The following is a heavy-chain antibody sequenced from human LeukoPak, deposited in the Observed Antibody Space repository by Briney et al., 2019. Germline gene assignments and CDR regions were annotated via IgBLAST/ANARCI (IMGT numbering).Heavy chain of an antibody. CDR3: ARHSPLHRIAAAGLSEFDY. CDR2: IYYSGST. V-gene: IGHV4-59*08. J-gene: IGHJ4*02. D-gene: IGHD6-13*01. CDR1: GGSISSYY. Sequence: SETLSLTCTVSGGSISSYYWSWIRQPPGKGLEWIGYIYYSGSTNYNPSLKSRVTISVDTSKNQFSLKLSSVTAADTAVYYCARHSPLHRIAAAGLSEFDYWGQGTLVTVSS.